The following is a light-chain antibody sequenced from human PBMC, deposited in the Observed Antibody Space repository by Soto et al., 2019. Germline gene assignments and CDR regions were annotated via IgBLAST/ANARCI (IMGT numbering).Light chain of an antibody. V-gene: IGLV2-14*01. CDR2: EVT. CDR1: TSDVGNYNY. CDR3: SSYTSNTTLV. Sequence: QSALAQPASVSGSPGQSSTISCTGTTSDVGNYNYVSWFQQHPGKPPKLMIYEVTNRPSGVSNRFSGSKAGITASLTISGLQAEDEADYYCSSYTSNTTLVFGTGTKVTVL. J-gene: IGLJ1*01.